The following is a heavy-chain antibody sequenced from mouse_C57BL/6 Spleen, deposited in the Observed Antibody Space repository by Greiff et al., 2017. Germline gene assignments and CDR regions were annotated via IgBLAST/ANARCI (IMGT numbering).Heavy chain of an antibody. CDR2: ISSGGSYT. V-gene: IGHV5-6*01. D-gene: IGHD1-1*01. J-gene: IGHJ2*01. Sequence: EVQRVESGGDLVKPGGSLKLSCAASGFTFSSYGMSWVRQTPDQRLEWVATISSGGSYTYYPDSVKGRFTISRDNAKNTLYLQMSSLKSEDTAMYYCARHTSTVVARDYFDYWGQGTTLTVSS. CDR3: ARHTSTVVARDYFDY. CDR1: GFTFSSYG.